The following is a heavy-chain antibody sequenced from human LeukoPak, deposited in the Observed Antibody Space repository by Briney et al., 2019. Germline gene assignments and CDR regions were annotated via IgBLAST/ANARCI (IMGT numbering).Heavy chain of an antibody. CDR1: GFTFSRHG. CDR2: ISNDGSRK. D-gene: IGHD3-3*01. J-gene: IGHJ4*02. V-gene: IGHV3-30*03. Sequence: PGGSLRLSCAASGFTFSRHGMHWVRQAPGKGLEWVAIISNDGSRKYYAHSVEGRFTISRDNSKNTLYLQMDSLRAEDSAVYYCARDRAWNYFDYWGQGTLVTVSS. CDR3: ARDRAWNYFDY.